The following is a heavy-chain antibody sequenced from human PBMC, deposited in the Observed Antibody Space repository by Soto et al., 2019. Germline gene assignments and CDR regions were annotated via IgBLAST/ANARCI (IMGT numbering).Heavy chain of an antibody. J-gene: IGHJ4*02. CDR1: GFSLSTSGVG. Sequence: QITLKESGTTLVKPTQTLTLTCTFSGFSLSTSGVGVGWIRQPPGTALEWLALIYWDDDKRYSPSLKSRLTITKYTSKNQVVLTMTNMDPVDTATDYCAWSGREGDYFDYWGQGTLVTVSS. CDR2: IYWDDDK. D-gene: IGHD3-3*01. V-gene: IGHV2-5*02. CDR3: AWSGREGDYFDY.